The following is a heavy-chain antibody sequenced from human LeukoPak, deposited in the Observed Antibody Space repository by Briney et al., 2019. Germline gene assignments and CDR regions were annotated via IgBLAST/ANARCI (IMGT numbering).Heavy chain of an antibody. V-gene: IGHV3-43*02. CDR2: ISGDGGST. Sequence: HPWGSLRLSCAASGFTFDDYGMSWVRQAPGKGLEWVSLISGDGGSTYYADSVKGRFTISRDNSKNSLYLQMNSLRTEDTALYYCAKDKGGATAFDIWGQGTMVTVSS. D-gene: IGHD1-26*01. CDR3: AKDKGGATAFDI. J-gene: IGHJ3*02. CDR1: GFTFDDYG.